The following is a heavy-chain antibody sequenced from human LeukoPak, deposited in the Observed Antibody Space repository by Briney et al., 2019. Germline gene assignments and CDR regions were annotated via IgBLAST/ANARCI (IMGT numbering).Heavy chain of an antibody. CDR2: ISSSSSYL. CDR1: GFTFSSYS. CDR3: ARELPALAGYFDY. Sequence: GGSLRLSCAASGFTFSSYSMNWVRQAPGKGLERVSSISSSSSYLYYADSLKGRFTISRDNAKNSLYLQMNSLRAEDTAVYYCARELPALAGYFDYWGQGILVTVSS. J-gene: IGHJ4*02. D-gene: IGHD6-19*01. V-gene: IGHV3-21*01.